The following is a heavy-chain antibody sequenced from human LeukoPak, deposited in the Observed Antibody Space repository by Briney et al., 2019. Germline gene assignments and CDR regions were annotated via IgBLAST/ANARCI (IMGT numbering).Heavy chain of an antibody. CDR3: AKAGVATPIDY. Sequence: PGGSLRLSCEASGFTFSTYGIHWVRQAPGEGLEWVAFIWYDGSNKYYADSVKGRFTISRDNSKNTLYLQMNSLRAEDTAVYYCAKAGVATPIDYWGQGTLVTVSS. CDR2: IWYDGSNK. J-gene: IGHJ4*02. CDR1: GFTFSTYG. V-gene: IGHV3-30*02. D-gene: IGHD5-12*01.